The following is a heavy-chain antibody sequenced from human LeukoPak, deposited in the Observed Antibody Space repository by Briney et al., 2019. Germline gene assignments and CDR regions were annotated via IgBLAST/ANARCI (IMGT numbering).Heavy chain of an antibody. Sequence: ASVKVSCKASGYTFTSYDINWVRQATGQGLEWMGWMNPNSGNTGYAQKFQGRVTMTRNTSISTAYMELSSLRSEDTAVYHCARSPSRERKWIQLWSPNFDYWGQGTLVTVSS. J-gene: IGHJ4*02. CDR1: GYTFTSYD. CDR3: ARSPSRERKWIQLWSPNFDY. D-gene: IGHD5-18*01. V-gene: IGHV1-8*01. CDR2: MNPNSGNT.